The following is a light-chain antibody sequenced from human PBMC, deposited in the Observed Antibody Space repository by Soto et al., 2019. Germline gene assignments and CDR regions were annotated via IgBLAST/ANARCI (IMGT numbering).Light chain of an antibody. CDR2: DVI. CDR1: SSDVGTYSL. J-gene: IGLJ3*02. Sequence: QSALTQPASVSGSPGQSITISCTGTSSDVGTYSLISWYQQVPGKAPKLIVFDVIRRPSEFSNRFSGSKSGNTASLTISGLQAEDEADYYCCSYTGSAWVFGGGTKVTVL. V-gene: IGLV2-23*02. CDR3: CSYTGSAWV.